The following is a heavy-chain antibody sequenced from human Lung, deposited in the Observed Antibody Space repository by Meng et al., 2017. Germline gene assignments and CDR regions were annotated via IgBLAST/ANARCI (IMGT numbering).Heavy chain of an antibody. V-gene: IGHV1-2*06. D-gene: IGHD6-13*01. CDR1: GYTFAASW. J-gene: IGHJ4*02. CDR3: ARDEDISAAGKLFGDY. CDR2: INPKSGDT. Sequence: VQLVQSGPAVKKPGASVKLSCKPSGYTFAASWIHWLRQAPGQGLEWMGRINPKSGDTHYAQRFQGRVTMTGDTSISTAYMELSGLRSDDTAMYYCARDEDISAAGKLFGDYWGQGTLVTVSS.